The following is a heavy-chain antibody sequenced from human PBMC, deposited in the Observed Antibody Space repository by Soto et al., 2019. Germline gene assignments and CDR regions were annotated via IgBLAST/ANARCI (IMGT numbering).Heavy chain of an antibody. J-gene: IGHJ4*02. D-gene: IGHD5-12*01. CDR2: IIPILGIA. CDR3: ARGKRHIIPYIVATTYFYY. Sequence: SVKGSCKASGGTLSSYTISWLRQAPGQGLEWMGRIIPILGIANYAQKFQGRVTITADKSTSTAYMELSSLRSEDTAVYYCARGKRHIIPYIVATTYFYYPGQHTLVPVSS. V-gene: IGHV1-69*02. CDR1: GGTLSSYT.